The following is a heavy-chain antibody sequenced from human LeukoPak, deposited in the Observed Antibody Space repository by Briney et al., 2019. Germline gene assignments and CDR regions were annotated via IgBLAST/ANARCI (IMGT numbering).Heavy chain of an antibody. CDR3: ARHTRPTAAGTGFGPNWFDP. CDR2: MSYSGST. J-gene: IGHJ5*02. Sequence: SETLSLTCAVYGGSFSGYYWGWIRQPPGKGLEWIGSMSYSGSTYYNPSLKSRITISVDTSKNQFSLKLSSVTAADTAVYYCARHTRPTAAGTGFGPNWFDPWGQGTLVTVSS. V-gene: IGHV4-39*01. CDR1: GGSFSGYY. D-gene: IGHD6-13*01.